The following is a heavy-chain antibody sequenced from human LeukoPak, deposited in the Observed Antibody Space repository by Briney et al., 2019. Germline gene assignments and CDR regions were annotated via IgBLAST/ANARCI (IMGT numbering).Heavy chain of an antibody. J-gene: IGHJ4*02. CDR1: GFTFSSYA. Sequence: GGSLRLSCAASGFTFSSYAMSWVRQAPGKGLEWVSGISGSGGSTYYADSVKGRFTISGDNSKNTLYLQMNSLRAEATAVYYCARGVGTAMAHWGQGTLVTVSS. D-gene: IGHD5-18*01. CDR3: ARGVGTAMAH. V-gene: IGHV3-23*01. CDR2: ISGSGGST.